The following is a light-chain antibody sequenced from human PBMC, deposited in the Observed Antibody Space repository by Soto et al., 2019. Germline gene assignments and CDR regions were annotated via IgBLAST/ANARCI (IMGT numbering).Light chain of an antibody. J-gene: IGLJ1*01. CDR2: DVN. CDR1: SSDVGGYNY. V-gene: IGLV2-14*01. CDR3: SSYTGSSTFV. Sequence: QSVLTQPAPVSESPGQSITISCTGTSSDVGGYNYVSWYQQLPGKAPKLMIYDVNNRPSGVSNRFSGSKSGNTSSLTFSGLQAEDEADYYCSSYTGSSTFVFGTGTKVTV.